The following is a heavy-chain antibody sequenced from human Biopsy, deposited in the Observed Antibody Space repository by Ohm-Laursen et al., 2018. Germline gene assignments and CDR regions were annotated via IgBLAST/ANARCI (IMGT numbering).Heavy chain of an antibody. J-gene: IGHJ6*02. CDR3: VRGRSMDV. Sequence: SLRLSCTASGFTLSSYSMNWVRQTPGKGLEWVSTISSSSDNIYYVDSVKGRFTISRDNAKNSLYLQMNSLRAEDTAVYYCVRGRSMDVWGQGTTVTVCS. CDR2: ISSSSDNI. CDR1: GFTLSSYS. V-gene: IGHV3-21*01.